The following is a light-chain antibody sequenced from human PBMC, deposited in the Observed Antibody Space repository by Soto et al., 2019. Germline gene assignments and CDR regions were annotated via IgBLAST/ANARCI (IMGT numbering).Light chain of an antibody. Sequence: EILLTQFPATLSLSPGDRATLSCRASQSVPSYLAWYQQKPGQAPRLLVYDISNRATGIPARFTGSGSGTDFTLTISSLEPEDSAVYYCQQRNAWPRNTFGQGTKLQI. CDR2: DIS. CDR3: QQRNAWPRNT. CDR1: QSVPSY. J-gene: IGKJ2*01. V-gene: IGKV3-11*01.